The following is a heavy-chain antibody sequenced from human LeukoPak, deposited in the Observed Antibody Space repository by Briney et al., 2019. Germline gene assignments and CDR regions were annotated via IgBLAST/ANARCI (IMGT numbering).Heavy chain of an antibody. D-gene: IGHD3-10*01. Sequence: PSGTLSLTCAVYGGSFSGYYWSWIRQPPGKGLEWIGEINHSGSTNYSPSLKSRVTISVDTSKNQFSLKLSSVTAADTAVYYCARHRFGELLPLTREGYYYYYYMDVWGKGTTVTISS. J-gene: IGHJ6*03. CDR1: GGSFSGYY. CDR2: INHSGST. V-gene: IGHV4-34*01. CDR3: ARHRFGELLPLTREGYYYYYYMDV.